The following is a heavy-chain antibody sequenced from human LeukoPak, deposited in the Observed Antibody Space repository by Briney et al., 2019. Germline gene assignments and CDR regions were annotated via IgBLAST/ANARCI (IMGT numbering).Heavy chain of an antibody. CDR2: ISGSDGST. V-gene: IGHV3-23*01. D-gene: IGHD3-16*01. CDR3: AKLISLVPSGGDY. CDR1: GFTFSSYV. Sequence: GGSLRLSCAASGFTFSSYVMSWVRQAPGKGLEWVSIISGSDGSTDYADSVKGRFTISRDNSKNTLYLQMNSLRAEDTAVYYCAKLISLVPSGGDYWGQGTLVTVSS. J-gene: IGHJ4*02.